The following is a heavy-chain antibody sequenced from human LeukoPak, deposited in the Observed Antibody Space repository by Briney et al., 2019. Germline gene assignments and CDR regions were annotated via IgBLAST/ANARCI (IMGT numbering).Heavy chain of an antibody. CDR3: ASVGGVNYFDY. D-gene: IGHD1-26*01. J-gene: IGHJ4*02. CDR2: IDPSDSYT. V-gene: IGHV5-10-1*01. Sequence: WIRQHPGKGLEWMGRIDPSDSYTNYSPSFQGHVTISADKSISTAYLQWSSLKASDTAMYYCASVGGVNYFDYWGQGTLVTVSS.